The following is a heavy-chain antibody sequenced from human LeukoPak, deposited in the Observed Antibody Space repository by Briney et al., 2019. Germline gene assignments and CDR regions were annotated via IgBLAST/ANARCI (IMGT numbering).Heavy chain of an antibody. J-gene: IGHJ6*03. CDR3: ARDHGDCSVTSCAIGPYYSYMDV. Sequence: GGSLRLSCAASGFTFSSFSMNWVRQAPGKGLEWISYMSSSRSTIYYADSVKGRFTISRDNAKNSLYLQLSRLRAEDTAVYYCARDHGDCSVTSCAIGPYYSYMDVWGKGTTVTVSS. D-gene: IGHD2-2*01. CDR1: GFTFSSFS. CDR2: MSSSRSTI. V-gene: IGHV3-48*04.